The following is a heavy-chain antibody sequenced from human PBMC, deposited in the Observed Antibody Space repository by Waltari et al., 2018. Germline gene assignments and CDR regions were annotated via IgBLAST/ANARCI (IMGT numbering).Heavy chain of an antibody. Sequence: EVQLVESGGGLVKPGGSLRLSCAASGFTFSSYSMNWVRQAPGKGLEWVSSISSSSSYIYYADSVKGRFTISRDNAKNSLYLQMNSLRAEDTAVYYCARDGGSSSWYESQFDYWGQGTLVTVSS. CDR3: ARDGGSSSWYESQFDY. CDR1: GFTFSSYS. J-gene: IGHJ4*02. D-gene: IGHD6-13*01. CDR2: ISSSSSYI. V-gene: IGHV3-21*01.